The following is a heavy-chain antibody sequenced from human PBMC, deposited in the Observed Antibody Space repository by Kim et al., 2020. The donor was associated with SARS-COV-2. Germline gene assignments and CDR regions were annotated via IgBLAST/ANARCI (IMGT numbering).Heavy chain of an antibody. Sequence: GGSLRLSCAASGFTVSTYYMTWVRQAPGKGLEWVSVIYSGGNTYFADSVKGQFAISRDNSKNTLYLQMNSLRADDTAVYYCARGFGNLPYWGQGTLVTVSS. CDR2: IYSGGNT. V-gene: IGHV3-53*01. CDR1: GFTVSTYY. D-gene: IGHD3-10*01. J-gene: IGHJ4*02. CDR3: ARGFGNLPY.